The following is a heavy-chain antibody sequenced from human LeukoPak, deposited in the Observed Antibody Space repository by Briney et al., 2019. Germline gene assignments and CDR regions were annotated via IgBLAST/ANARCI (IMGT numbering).Heavy chain of an antibody. V-gene: IGHV3-30-3*01. Sequence: GRSLRLSCAASGFTFNTYPMHWVRQAPGKGLEWVAVISKDGSDKYYPGSVRGRFTISRDNSKNTIYLQMDSLRAEDTAIYYCARDYWWNYDYWGQGTLVTVSS. J-gene: IGHJ4*02. CDR1: GFTFNTYP. CDR3: ARDYWWNYDY. D-gene: IGHD1-7*01. CDR2: ISKDGSDK.